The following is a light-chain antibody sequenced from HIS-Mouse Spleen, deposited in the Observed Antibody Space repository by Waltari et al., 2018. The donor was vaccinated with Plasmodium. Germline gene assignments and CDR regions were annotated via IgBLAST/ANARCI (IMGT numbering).Light chain of an antibody. Sequence: SYELTQPPSVSVSPGQTARITCSGDALPKKYAYWYQQKSGQAPVLVIDEDSKRRSGIPERCSGASSGTMATLTISGAQVEDEADYYCYSTDSSGNHRVFGGGTKLTVL. V-gene: IGLV3-10*01. J-gene: IGLJ3*02. CDR2: EDS. CDR3: YSTDSSGNHRV. CDR1: ALPKKY.